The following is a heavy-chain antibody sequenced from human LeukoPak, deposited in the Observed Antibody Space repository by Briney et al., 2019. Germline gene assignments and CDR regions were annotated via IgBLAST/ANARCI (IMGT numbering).Heavy chain of an antibody. CDR1: GFTFSSYG. V-gene: IGHV3-30*18. D-gene: IGHD3-9*01. CDR2: ISYDGSNK. J-gene: IGHJ4*02. Sequence: GGSLRLSCAASGFTFSSYGMHWLRQAPGKGLEWVAVISYDGSNKYYADSVKGRFTISRDNSKNTLYLQMNSLRAEDTAVYYCAKAGRYFDWLSLDYWGQGTLVTVSS. CDR3: AKAGRYFDWLSLDY.